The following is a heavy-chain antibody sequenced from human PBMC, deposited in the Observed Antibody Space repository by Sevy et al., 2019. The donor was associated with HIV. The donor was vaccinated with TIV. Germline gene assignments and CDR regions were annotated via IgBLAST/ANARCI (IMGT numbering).Heavy chain of an antibody. D-gene: IGHD2-21*01. J-gene: IGHJ3*02. Sequence: ASVKVSCKASGGTFSNYAISWVRQAPGQGLEWMGGIIPILGIANYAQKFQGRVTITADKSTSTAYMELGSLRSEDTAVYYCAGEYCGGDCYPRNAFDIWGQGTMVTVSS. CDR3: AGEYCGGDCYPRNAFDI. CDR2: IIPILGIA. CDR1: GGTFSNYA. V-gene: IGHV1-69*10.